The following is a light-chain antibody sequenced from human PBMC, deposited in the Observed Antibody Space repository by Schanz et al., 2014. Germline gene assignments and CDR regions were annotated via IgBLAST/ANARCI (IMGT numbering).Light chain of an antibody. V-gene: IGLV2-8*01. Sequence: QSALTQPASASGSPGQSVTISCTGSSSDIGGYNSVSWYQQFPGKAPKLMIYEVNKRPSGVPDRFSGSKSGNTASLTVSGLQAEDEADYYCSSYTSSSTLDVVFGGGTKLTVL. CDR3: SSYTSSSTLDVV. CDR1: SSDIGGYNS. J-gene: IGLJ2*01. CDR2: EVN.